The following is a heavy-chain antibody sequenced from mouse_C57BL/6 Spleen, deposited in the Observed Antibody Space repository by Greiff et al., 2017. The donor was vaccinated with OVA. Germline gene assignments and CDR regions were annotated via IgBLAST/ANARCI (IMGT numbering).Heavy chain of an antibody. J-gene: IGHJ3*01. CDR1: GYTFTSYW. CDR2: IHPNSGST. D-gene: IGHD2-4*01. Sequence: VQLQQPGAELVKPGASVKLSCKASGYTFTSYWMHWVKQRPGQGLEWIGMIHPNSGSTNYNEKFKSKATLTVDKSSSTAYMQLSSLTSEDSAVYYCARPPIYYDYEGFAYWGQGTLVTVSA. V-gene: IGHV1-64*01. CDR3: ARPPIYYDYEGFAY.